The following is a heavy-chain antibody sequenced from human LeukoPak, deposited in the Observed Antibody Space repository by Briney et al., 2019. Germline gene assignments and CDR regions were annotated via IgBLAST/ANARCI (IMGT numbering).Heavy chain of an antibody. CDR3: ARGGGDSSGYYYDDAFDI. V-gene: IGHV4-34*01. CDR1: GGSFSGYY. J-gene: IGHJ3*02. CDR2: INHSGST. Sequence: PSETLSLTCAVYGGSFSGYYWSWIRQPPGKGLEWIGEINHSGSTNYNPSLKSRVTISVDTSKNQFSLKLSSVTAADTAVYYCARGGGDSSGYYYDDAFDIWGQGTMVTVSS. D-gene: IGHD3-22*01.